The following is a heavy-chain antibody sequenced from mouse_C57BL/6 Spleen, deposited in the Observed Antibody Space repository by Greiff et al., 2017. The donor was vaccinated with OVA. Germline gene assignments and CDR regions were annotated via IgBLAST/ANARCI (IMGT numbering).Heavy chain of an antibody. CDR3: ARKRGFPYYGSSPYAMDY. V-gene: IGHV2-2*01. J-gene: IGHJ4*01. D-gene: IGHD1-1*01. CDR1: GFSLTSYG. CDR2: IWSGGSA. Sequence: VKLMESGPGLVQPSQSLSITCTVSGFSLTSYGVHWVRQSPGKGLEWLGVIWSGGSADYHAAFISRLSISKNNSTSQVYFKMNSLQADDTAIYYCARKRGFPYYGSSPYAMDYWGQGTSVTVSS.